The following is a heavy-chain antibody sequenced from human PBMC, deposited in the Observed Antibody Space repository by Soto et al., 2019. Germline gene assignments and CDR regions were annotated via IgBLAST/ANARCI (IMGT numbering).Heavy chain of an antibody. J-gene: IGHJ5*02. CDR2: IKRKTDGGTT. D-gene: IGHD2-21*01. CDR1: GFTFSNAW. V-gene: IGHV3-15*01. CDR3: AKDVFRSAKMHCFDT. Sequence: GGSLRLSCAASGFTFSNAWMSWVRQAPGKGLEWVGRIKRKTDGGTTHYAAHVKGRFTISRDDSKHTLYLQMHSLKTEDIAVYDCAKDVFRSAKMHCFDTWGQGALVTVSS.